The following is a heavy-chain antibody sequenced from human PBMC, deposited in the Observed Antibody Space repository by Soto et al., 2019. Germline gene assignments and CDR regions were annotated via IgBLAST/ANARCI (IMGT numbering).Heavy chain of an antibody. CDR2: ISAYNGNT. CDR1: GYTFTSYG. D-gene: IGHD5-12*01. CDR3: ARAKYGGYVHYYYYYGMDP. Sequence: ASVKVSCKASGYTFTSYGISWVRQAPGQGLEWMGWISAYNGNTNYAQKLQGRVTMTTDTSTSTAYMELRSLRSDDTAVYYCARAKYGGYVHYYYYYGMDPWGQGTLVTVSS. V-gene: IGHV1-18*01. J-gene: IGHJ6*02.